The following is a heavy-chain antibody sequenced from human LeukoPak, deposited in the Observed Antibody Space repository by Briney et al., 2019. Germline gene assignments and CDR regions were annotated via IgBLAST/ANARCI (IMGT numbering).Heavy chain of an antibody. CDR2: IYYTGST. CDR1: GGSISSYH. V-gene: IGHV4-59*08. D-gene: IGHD3-10*01. Sequence: SETLSLTCTVSGGSISSYHWSWIRQPPGKGLEWIGYIYYTGSTNYNPSLKSRVTISVDTSKNQFSLKLSSVTAADTAVYYCARVPYGTGWYFDLWGRGTLVTVSS. CDR3: ARVPYGTGWYFDL. J-gene: IGHJ2*01.